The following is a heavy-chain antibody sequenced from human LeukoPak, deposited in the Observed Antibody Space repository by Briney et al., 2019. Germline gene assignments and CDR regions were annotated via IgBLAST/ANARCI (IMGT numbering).Heavy chain of an antibody. V-gene: IGHV4-34*01. D-gene: IGHD3-22*01. J-gene: IGHJ6*03. CDR2: INHSGST. CDR3: ARGRRYYYDSIGRGDYYYYMDV. CDR1: VGSFSGYY. Sequence: SETLSLTCALYVGSFSGYYWSWFRQPPGKGLEWIGEINHSGSTNYNPSLKSRVTISVDTSKNQFSLKLSSVTAADTAVYYCARGRRYYYDSIGRGDYYYYMDVWGKGTTVTVSS.